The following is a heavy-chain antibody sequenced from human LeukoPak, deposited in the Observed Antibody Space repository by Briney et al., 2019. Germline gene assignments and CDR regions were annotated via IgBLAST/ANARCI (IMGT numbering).Heavy chain of an antibody. CDR2: INPNSGGT. J-gene: IGHJ4*02. CDR3: ARDLSSSYYYGSGSYSFDY. Sequence: ASVQVSCKGSGYTFSGYYIYWVRQAPGQGLEWMGWINPNSGGTNYAQKFQGRVTMTRDTSISTAYMELSRLRSDDTAVYYCARDLSSSYYYGSGSYSFDYWGQGTLVTVSS. CDR1: GYTFSGYY. V-gene: IGHV1-2*02. D-gene: IGHD3-10*01.